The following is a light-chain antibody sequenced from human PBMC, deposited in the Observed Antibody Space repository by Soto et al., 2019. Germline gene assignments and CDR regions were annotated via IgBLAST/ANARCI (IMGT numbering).Light chain of an antibody. CDR3: TSCITANTRCV. CDR1: SSDIGRYNY. V-gene: IGLV2-14*01. CDR2: EVN. Sequence: QSALTQPASVSGSPGQSITISCTGTSSDIGRYNYVSWFQQHPGKVPKLVIFEVNYRPSGVSDRFSGSKSGNTASLTITGLQAEDEADYYCTSCITANTRCVVGSGTKLTVL. J-gene: IGLJ1*01.